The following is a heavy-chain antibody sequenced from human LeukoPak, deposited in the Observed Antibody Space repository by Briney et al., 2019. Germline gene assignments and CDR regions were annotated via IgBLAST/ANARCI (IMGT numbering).Heavy chain of an antibody. V-gene: IGHV3-48*01. CDR1: GFTFSSYS. CDR3: ARDSPYISSWYYFGY. J-gene: IGHJ4*02. D-gene: IGHD6-13*01. CDR2: ISSSSSTI. Sequence: GGSLRLSCAASGFTFSSYSMNWVRKAPGKGLEWAAYISSSSSTIYYADSVKGRFTISRDNAKNSLYLQMNSLRAEDTAVYYCARDSPYISSWYYFGYWGQGTLVTVSS.